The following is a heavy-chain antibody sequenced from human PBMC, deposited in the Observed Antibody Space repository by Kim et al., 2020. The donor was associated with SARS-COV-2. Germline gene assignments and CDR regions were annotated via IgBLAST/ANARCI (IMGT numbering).Heavy chain of an antibody. V-gene: IGHV3-30*04. J-gene: IGHJ4*02. CDR2: ISYDGSNK. Sequence: GGSLRLSCAASGFTFSSYAMHWVRQAPDKGLEWVAVISYDGSNKYYADSVKGRFTISRDNSKNTLYLQMNSLRAEDTAVYYCARPRSGSYDWFDYWGQGTLVTVSS. CDR1: GFTFSSYA. CDR3: ARPRSGSYDWFDY. D-gene: IGHD1-26*01.